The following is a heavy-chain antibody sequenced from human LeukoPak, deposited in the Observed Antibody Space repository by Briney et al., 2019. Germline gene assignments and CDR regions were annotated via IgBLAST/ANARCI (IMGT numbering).Heavy chain of an antibody. J-gene: IGHJ5*02. CDR3: ARDDVAWNDVHWFDP. V-gene: IGHV3-21*01. Sequence: PGGSLRLSCAASGFTFSSYAMSRVRQAPGKGLEWVSSISSTGSSIYYADSVKGRFTISRDNAKNSLYLQMSSLRVEDTAVYYCARDDVAWNDVHWFDPWGQGTLVTVSS. CDR2: ISSTGSSI. CDR1: GFTFSSYA. D-gene: IGHD1-1*01.